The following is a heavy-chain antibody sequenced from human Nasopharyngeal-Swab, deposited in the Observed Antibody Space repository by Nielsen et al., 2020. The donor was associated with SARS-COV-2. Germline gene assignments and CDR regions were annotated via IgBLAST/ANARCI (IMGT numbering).Heavy chain of an antibody. Sequence: GESLKISCKGSGYSFTSYWIGWVRQMPGKGLEWMGIIYPGDSDTNYSPSFQGHVTISADKSISTAYLQWSSLKASDTAMYYCARLERFLEWSNWFDPWGQGTLVTVSS. V-gene: IGHV5-51*01. D-gene: IGHD3-3*01. CDR3: ARLERFLEWSNWFDP. CDR1: GYSFTSYW. J-gene: IGHJ5*02. CDR2: IYPGDSDT.